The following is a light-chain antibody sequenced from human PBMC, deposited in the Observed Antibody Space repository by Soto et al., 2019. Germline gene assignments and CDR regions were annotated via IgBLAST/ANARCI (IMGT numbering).Light chain of an antibody. CDR1: QSVSSN. J-gene: IGKJ5*01. CDR2: GAS. V-gene: IGKV3-11*01. Sequence: VMTQSPATLPVSPAHRATLSCGARQSVSSNLSWYQQTPGQAPRLLIYGASTRATGIPARFSGSGSGTDFPLTISSLEHEDFAVYYCQQRSNWITFGQGTRLEIK. CDR3: QQRSNWIT.